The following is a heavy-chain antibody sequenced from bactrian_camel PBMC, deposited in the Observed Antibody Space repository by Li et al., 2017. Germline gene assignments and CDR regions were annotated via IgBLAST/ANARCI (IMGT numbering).Heavy chain of an antibody. J-gene: IGHJ4*01. Sequence: HVQLVESGGGSVQAGGSLRLSCAASGSIQRTNCMGWFRQAPGKEREAVASVYISFRPDDQRTYYADSVKGRFTISPGNATNTVSLQMNSLQPEDSGVYYCAADPFLCPDTLVPGGETNFKYWGQGTQVTVS. V-gene: IGHV3S54*01. CDR3: AADPFLCPDTLVPGGETNFKY. D-gene: IGHD6*01. CDR1: GSIQRTNC. CDR2: VYISFRPDDQRT.